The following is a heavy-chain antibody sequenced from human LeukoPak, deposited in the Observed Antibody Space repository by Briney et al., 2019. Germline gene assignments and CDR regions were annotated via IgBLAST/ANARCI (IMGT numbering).Heavy chain of an antibody. D-gene: IGHD6-19*01. CDR1: GGTFSSYA. CDR2: IIPIFGTA. Sequence: GASVKVSCKASGGTFSSYAISWVRQAPGQGLEWMGGIIPIFGTANYAQKFQGRVTITADESTSTAYMELSSLRSEDTAVYYCARVIEQWLVPHSPYYFDYWGQGTLVTVPS. V-gene: IGHV1-69*13. CDR3: ARVIEQWLVPHSPYYFDY. J-gene: IGHJ4*02.